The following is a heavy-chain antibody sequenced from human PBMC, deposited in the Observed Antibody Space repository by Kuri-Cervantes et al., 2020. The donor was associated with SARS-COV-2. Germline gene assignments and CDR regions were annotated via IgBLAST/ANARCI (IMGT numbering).Heavy chain of an antibody. Sequence: VKVSCKASGYTFTSYGISWVRQAPGQGLEWMGWISAYNGNTNYAQKLQGRVTMTTDTSTSTAYMELRSLRSDDTAVYYCARGHTSSSWDNWFDPWGQGTLVTVSS. CDR1: GYTFTSYG. J-gene: IGHJ5*02. V-gene: IGHV1-18*01. D-gene: IGHD6-13*01. CDR2: ISAYNGNT. CDR3: ARGHTSSSWDNWFDP.